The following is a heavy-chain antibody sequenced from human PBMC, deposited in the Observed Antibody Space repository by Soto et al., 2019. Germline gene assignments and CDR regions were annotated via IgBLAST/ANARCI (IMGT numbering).Heavy chain of an antibody. J-gene: IGHJ3*02. CDR1: GGSISSYY. CDR2: IYYSGST. Sequence: KSSETLSLTCTVSGGSISSYYWSWIRQPPGKGLEWIGYIYYSGSTNYNPSLKSRVTISVDTSKNQFSLKLSSVTAADTAVYYCARVWGYSYGLASDIWGQGTMVTVSS. V-gene: IGHV4-59*08. CDR3: ARVWGYSYGLASDI. D-gene: IGHD5-18*01.